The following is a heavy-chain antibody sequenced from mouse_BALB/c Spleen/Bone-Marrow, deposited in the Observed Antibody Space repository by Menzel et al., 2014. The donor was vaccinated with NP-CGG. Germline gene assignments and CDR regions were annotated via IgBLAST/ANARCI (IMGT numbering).Heavy chain of an antibody. J-gene: IGHJ2*01. D-gene: IGHD4-1*01. V-gene: IGHV1-7*01. CDR1: GYTFTSYW. CDR3: ATGKYYFDY. CDR2: INPSTGYT. Sequence: VKLMESGAELAKPGASVKMSCKASGYTFTSYWMHWVKQRPGQGLEWIGYINPSTGYTEYNQKFKDKATLTADKSSSTAYMQLSSLTSEDSAVYYCATGKYYFDYWGQGTTLTVSS.